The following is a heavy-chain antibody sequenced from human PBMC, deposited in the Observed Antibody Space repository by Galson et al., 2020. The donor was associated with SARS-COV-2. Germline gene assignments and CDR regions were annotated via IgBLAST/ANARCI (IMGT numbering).Heavy chain of an antibody. D-gene: IGHD2-2*01. J-gene: IGHJ6*03. CDR3: ARDWYCSSTSCYLYYYYYRDV. CDR1: GFTFSSYS. V-gene: IGHV3-21*01. Sequence: GESLKISCAASGFTFSSYSMNWVRQAPGKGLEWVSSISSSSSYIYYADSVKGRFTISRDNAKNSLYLQMNSLRAEDTAVYYCARDWYCSSTSCYLYYYYYRDVWGKGTTVTVSS. CDR2: ISSSSSYI.